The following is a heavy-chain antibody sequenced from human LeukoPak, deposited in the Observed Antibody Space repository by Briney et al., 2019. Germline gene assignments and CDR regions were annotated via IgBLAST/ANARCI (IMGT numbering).Heavy chain of an antibody. CDR2: IYYSGST. CDR3: AASYGDYAAAFDI. Sequence: SQTLSLTCTVSGGSISSGDYYWSWIRQPPGKGLEWIHYIYYSGSTYYNPSLKSRVTISVDTSKNQFSLKLSSVTAADAAVYCCAASYGDYAAAFDIWGQGTMVTASS. V-gene: IGHV4-30-4*01. D-gene: IGHD4-17*01. J-gene: IGHJ3*02. CDR1: GGSISSGDYY.